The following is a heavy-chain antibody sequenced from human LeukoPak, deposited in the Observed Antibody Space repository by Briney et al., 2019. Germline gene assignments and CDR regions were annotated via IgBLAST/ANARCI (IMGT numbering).Heavy chain of an antibody. Sequence: PSETLSLTCTVSGGSISSYYWSWIQQPPGKGLEWIGYIYYSGSTNYNPSLKSRVTISIDTSKNQFSLKLSSVTAADTAVYYCARGRGYSYGYWAYWGQGTLVTVSS. CDR3: ARGRGYSYGYWAY. J-gene: IGHJ4*02. CDR1: GGSISSYY. D-gene: IGHD5-18*01. V-gene: IGHV4-59*01. CDR2: IYYSGST.